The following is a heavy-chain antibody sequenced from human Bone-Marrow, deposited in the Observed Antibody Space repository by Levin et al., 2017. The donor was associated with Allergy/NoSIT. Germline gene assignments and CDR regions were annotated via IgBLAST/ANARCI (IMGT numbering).Heavy chain of an antibody. CDR1: GFSLSTSGVG. CDR3: AHIQEYCTGGVCSNRFDY. J-gene: IGHJ4*02. D-gene: IGHD2-8*02. CDR2: IYWDDDK. V-gene: IGHV2-5*02. Sequence: ESGPTLVKPTQTLTLTCTFSGFSLSTSGVGVGWIRQPPGKALEWLALIYWDDDKRYSPSLKSRLTITKDTSKNQVVLTMTNMDPVDTATYYCAHIQEYCTGGVCSNRFDYWGQGTLVTVSS.